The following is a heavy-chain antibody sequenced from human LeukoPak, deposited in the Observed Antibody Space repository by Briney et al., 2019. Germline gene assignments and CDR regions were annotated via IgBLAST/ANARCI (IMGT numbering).Heavy chain of an antibody. CDR1: GYTFTSYG. CDR3: ARCHSIVATSPPGY. J-gene: IGHJ4*02. CDR2: ISAYNGNT. Sequence: ASVKVSCKASGYTFTSYGISWVRQAPGQGLEWMGWISAYNGNTNYAQKLQGRATMTTDTSTSTAYMELRSLRSDDTAVYYCARCHSIVATSPPGYWGQGTLVTVSS. V-gene: IGHV1-18*01. D-gene: IGHD5-12*01.